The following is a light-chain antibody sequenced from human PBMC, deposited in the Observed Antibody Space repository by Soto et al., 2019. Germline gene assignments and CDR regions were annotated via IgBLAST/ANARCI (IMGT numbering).Light chain of an antibody. J-gene: IGKJ2*01. CDR3: QQSYSTPPT. V-gene: IGKV1-39*01. CDR1: QSISSY. Sequence: DIQMTQSPSSLSASVGDRVTITCRASQSISSYLNCYQQKPGKAPKLLIYAASSLQSGVPSRFSGSGSGTDFTLTISSLKPQDFATYYCQQSYSTPPTFVQGTKLEIK. CDR2: AAS.